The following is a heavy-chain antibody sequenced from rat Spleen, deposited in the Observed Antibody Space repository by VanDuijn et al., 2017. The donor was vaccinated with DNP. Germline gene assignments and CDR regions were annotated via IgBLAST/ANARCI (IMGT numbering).Heavy chain of an antibody. J-gene: IGHJ3*01. CDR2: ISTGGGNT. CDR3: ARQGQLGFAY. CDR1: GFIFSNYG. V-gene: IGHV5-19*01. Sequence: EVQLVESGGGLVQPGRSLKLSCAASGFIFSNYGMHWIRQAPTKGLEWVASISTGGGNTYYRDSVKGRFTISRDNAKSTLYLQMDSLRSEETATYYCARQGQLGFAYWGQGTLVTVSS. D-gene: IGHD1-5*01.